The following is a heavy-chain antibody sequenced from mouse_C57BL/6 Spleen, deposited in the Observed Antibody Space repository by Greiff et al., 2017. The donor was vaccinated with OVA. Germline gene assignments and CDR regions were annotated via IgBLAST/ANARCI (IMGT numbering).Heavy chain of an antibody. D-gene: IGHD6-5*01. CDR2: IYPGDGDT. CDR1: GYAFSSYW. CDR3: ARMHPPWYFDV. Sequence: VQLQESGAELVKPGASVKISCKASGYAFSSYWMNWVKQRPGKGLEWIGQIYPGDGDTNYNGKFKGKATLTADKSSSTAYMQLSSLTSEDSAVYFCARMHPPWYFDVWGTGTTVTVSS. J-gene: IGHJ1*03. V-gene: IGHV1-80*01.